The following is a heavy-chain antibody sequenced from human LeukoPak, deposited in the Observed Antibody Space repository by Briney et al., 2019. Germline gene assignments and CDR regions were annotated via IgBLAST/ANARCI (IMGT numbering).Heavy chain of an antibody. CDR2: ISGSGGST. Sequence: GGSLRLSCAASGFTFSSYAMSWVRQAPGKGLEWVSAISGSGGSTYYADSVKGRFTISRDNSKNTLYLQMNSLRAEDTAVYYCARDASFDYGDYGLVDYWGQGTLVTVSS. D-gene: IGHD4-17*01. CDR3: ARDASFDYGDYGLVDY. V-gene: IGHV3-23*01. CDR1: GFTFSSYA. J-gene: IGHJ4*02.